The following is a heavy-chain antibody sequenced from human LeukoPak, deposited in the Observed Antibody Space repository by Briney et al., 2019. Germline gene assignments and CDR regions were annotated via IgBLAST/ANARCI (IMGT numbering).Heavy chain of an antibody. D-gene: IGHD3-22*01. V-gene: IGHV3-53*01. J-gene: IGHJ3*02. Sequence: GGSLRLSCAASGFTVSSKFMSWVRQAPGKGLEWVSVIYAGGSTYYADSVKGRFTISRDNSKNTLYLQMNSLRAEDTAVYYCAKDDGYDRSFFDAFDIWGQGTMVTVSS. CDR1: GFTVSSKF. CDR2: IYAGGST. CDR3: AKDDGYDRSFFDAFDI.